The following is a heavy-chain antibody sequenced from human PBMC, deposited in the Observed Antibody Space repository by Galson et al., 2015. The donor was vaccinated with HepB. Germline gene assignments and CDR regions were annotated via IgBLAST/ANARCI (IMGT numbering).Heavy chain of an antibody. Sequence: SETLSLTCTVSGGSISSYYWSWIRQPPGKGLEWIGYIYYSGSTNYNPSLKSRVTISVDTSKNQFSLKLSSVTAADTAVYYCARDRAGEQLAQRKNYFDYWGQGTLVTVSS. D-gene: IGHD6-6*01. CDR1: GGSISSYY. CDR2: IYYSGST. V-gene: IGHV4-59*01. J-gene: IGHJ4*02. CDR3: ARDRAGEQLAQRKNYFDY.